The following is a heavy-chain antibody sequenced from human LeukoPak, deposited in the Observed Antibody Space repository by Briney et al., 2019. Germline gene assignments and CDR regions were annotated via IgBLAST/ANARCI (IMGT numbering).Heavy chain of an antibody. CDR1: GFTFSSYG. Sequence: GGSLGLSCAASGFTFSSYGMHWVRQAPGKGLEGGAFIRYDGSNKYYADSVKGRFTISRDNSKNTLYLQMNSLRAEDTAVYYCAKDGDLYYYDSSGNAFDIWGQGTMVTVSS. CDR3: AKDGDLYYYDSSGNAFDI. J-gene: IGHJ3*02. D-gene: IGHD3-22*01. V-gene: IGHV3-30*02. CDR2: IRYDGSNK.